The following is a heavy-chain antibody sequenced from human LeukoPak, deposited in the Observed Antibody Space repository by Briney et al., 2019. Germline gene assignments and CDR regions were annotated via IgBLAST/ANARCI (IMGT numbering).Heavy chain of an antibody. V-gene: IGHV5-51*01. CDR3: ARHGDNLTYCSSTSCYLGDWFDP. CDR1: GYSFTSYW. CDR2: IYPGDSDT. Sequence: GESLKISCQGSGYSFTSYWIGWVRQMPGKGLEWMGIIYPGDSDTRYSPSFQGQVTISADKSISTAYLQWSSLKASDTAMYYCARHGDNLTYCSSTSCYLGDWFDPWGQGTLVTVSS. D-gene: IGHD2-2*01. J-gene: IGHJ5*02.